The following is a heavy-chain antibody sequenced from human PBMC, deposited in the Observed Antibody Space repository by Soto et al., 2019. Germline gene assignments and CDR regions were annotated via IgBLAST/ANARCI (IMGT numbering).Heavy chain of an antibody. V-gene: IGHV3-48*02. Sequence: GGSLRLSCAASEFTFSSYSMNWVRQAPGKGLEWVSYISSSTNTIYYADSVKGRFTISRDNAKNSLYLQMNSLRDEDTAVYYCARAKYSENYRYYYYGMDVWGQGTTVTVSS. J-gene: IGHJ6*02. CDR1: EFTFSSYS. CDR2: ISSSTNTI. D-gene: IGHD1-26*01. CDR3: ARAKYSENYRYYYYGMDV.